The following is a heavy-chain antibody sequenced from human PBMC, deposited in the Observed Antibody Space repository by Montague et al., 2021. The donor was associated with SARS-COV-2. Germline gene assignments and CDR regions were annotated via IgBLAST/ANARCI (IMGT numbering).Heavy chain of an antibody. Sequence: SETLSLTCTVSGDSVKTNLYYWGWIRQPPGRGLEWIGNIYYTGTTYYNPSLKSPVTMSVDTSKNQFSLKLTSVTAADTSVYYCANADRCSSGSCYSPFDSWGQGSLVTVSS. CDR3: ANADRCSSGSCYSPFDS. CDR2: IYYTGTT. J-gene: IGHJ4*02. V-gene: IGHV4-39*01. D-gene: IGHD2-15*01. CDR1: GDSVKTNLYY.